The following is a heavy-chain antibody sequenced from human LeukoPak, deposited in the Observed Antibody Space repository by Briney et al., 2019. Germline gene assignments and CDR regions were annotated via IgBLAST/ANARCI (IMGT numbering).Heavy chain of an antibody. D-gene: IGHD2/OR15-2a*01. CDR3: ARDRLWLNY. CDR2: IKQDGSEK. J-gene: IGHJ4*02. Sequence: PGGSLRLSCAASGFTFSTYWTSWVRQAPGKGLAWVASIKQDGSEKYYVDSVKGRFTITRDSAKNSLYLQMDSLRAEDTAVYYCARDRLWLNYWGQGTLVTVSS. CDR1: GFTFSTYW. V-gene: IGHV3-7*01.